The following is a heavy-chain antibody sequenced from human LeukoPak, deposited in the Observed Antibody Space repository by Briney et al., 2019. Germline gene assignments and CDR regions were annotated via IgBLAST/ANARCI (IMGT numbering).Heavy chain of an antibody. V-gene: IGHV4-39*07. CDR3: ARDCVPHDYRGERSTSCYTFDY. CDR2: IYTSGSA. J-gene: IGHJ4*02. Sequence: PSETLSLTCTVSGGSISSSSCYWAWIRQPPGQGLEWIGRIYTSGSANYNPSLKSRVTMSVDTSKNQFSLKLSSVTAADTAVYYCARDCVPHDYRGERSTSCYTFDYWGQGTLVTVSS. D-gene: IGHD2-2*02. CDR1: GGSISSSSCY.